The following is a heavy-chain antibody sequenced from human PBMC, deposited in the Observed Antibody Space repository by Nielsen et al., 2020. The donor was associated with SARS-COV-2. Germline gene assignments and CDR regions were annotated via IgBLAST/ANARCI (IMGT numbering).Heavy chain of an antibody. V-gene: IGHV3-30*09. Sequence: GESLKISCAASGFTFSSYDMHWVRQAPGQGLEWVAVIAYDGNTKHYADSVKGRFAISRDNSKNTVYLEMSSLRVEDTAFYYCASPAGGSDWADFDVWGQGTLVTVSS. CDR1: GFTFSSYD. D-gene: IGHD6-19*01. J-gene: IGHJ4*02. CDR3: ASPAGGSDWADFDV. CDR2: IAYDGNTK.